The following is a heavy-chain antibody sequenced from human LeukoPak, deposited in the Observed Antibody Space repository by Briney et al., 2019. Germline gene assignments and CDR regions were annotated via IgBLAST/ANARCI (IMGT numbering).Heavy chain of an antibody. Sequence: PGGSLRLSCAASGFTFSDYYMSWIRQAPGKGLEWVSYISSSGSTIYYADSVKGRFTISRDNAKNSLYLQMNSLRAEDTAIYYCARGASYGSGSHYYFGYWGQGTLVTVSS. CDR3: ARGASYGSGSHYYFGY. D-gene: IGHD3-10*01. CDR2: ISSSGSTI. CDR1: GFTFSDYY. V-gene: IGHV3-11*04. J-gene: IGHJ4*02.